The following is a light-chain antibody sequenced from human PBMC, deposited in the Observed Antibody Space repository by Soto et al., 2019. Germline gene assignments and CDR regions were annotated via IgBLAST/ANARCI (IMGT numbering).Light chain of an antibody. V-gene: IGKV3-20*01. Sequence: EIVLTQSPGTLSLSPGERATLSCRASQSVSRSSLAWYQQRPGQAPRLLIFGASSRAAGIPDRFSGSGSATDFTLTISRLETEDSAVYYCQQYGDSPPYSFGQGTKLEI. CDR2: GAS. J-gene: IGKJ2*03. CDR1: QSVSRSS. CDR3: QQYGDSPPYS.